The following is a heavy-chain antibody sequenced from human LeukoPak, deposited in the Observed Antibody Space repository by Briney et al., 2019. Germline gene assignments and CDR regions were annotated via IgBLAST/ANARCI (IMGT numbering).Heavy chain of an antibody. CDR2: ISAGGGGT. V-gene: IGHV3-23*01. CDR3: AKVANGDWGHFDP. D-gene: IGHD2-21*02. J-gene: IGHJ5*02. Sequence: GSLRLSCAASGFTSSTYAISWVRQAPGKGLEWVSHISAGGGGTYYADSVKGRFALSRDSSKNTIYLQMNSLRAEDTAIYYCAKVANGDWGHFDPWGQGALVAVSS. CDR1: GFTSSTYA.